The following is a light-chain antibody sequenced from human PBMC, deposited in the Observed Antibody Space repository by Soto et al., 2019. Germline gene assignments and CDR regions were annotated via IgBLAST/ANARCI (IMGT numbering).Light chain of an antibody. CDR3: QQYGDSLT. CDR2: GAS. CDR1: QSVGRSYVDWY. J-gene: IGKJ4*01. Sequence: EIVLTQSPGTLSLSPGEKATLSCRASQSVGRSYVDWYLAWYQQKPGQAPRLLIYGASSRATGIPDRFSGSGSGTDFTLTISRLEPEDFAVYYCQQYGDSLTFGAGTEVEIK. V-gene: IGKV3-20*01.